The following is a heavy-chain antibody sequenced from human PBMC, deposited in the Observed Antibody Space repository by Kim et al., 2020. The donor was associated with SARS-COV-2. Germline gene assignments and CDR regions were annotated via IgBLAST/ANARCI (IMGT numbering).Heavy chain of an antibody. Sequence: DSVKGRFTISRDNAKNSLYLQMDSLRAEDTAVYYCARDTLRYFDWLPGYWGQGTLVTVSS. D-gene: IGHD3-9*01. CDR3: ARDTLRYFDWLPGY. V-gene: IGHV3-11*06. J-gene: IGHJ4*02.